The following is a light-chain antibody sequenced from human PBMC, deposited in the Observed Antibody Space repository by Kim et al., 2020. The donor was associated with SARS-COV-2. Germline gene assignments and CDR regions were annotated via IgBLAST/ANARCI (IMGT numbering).Light chain of an antibody. J-gene: IGLJ1*01. CDR3: TSYTTSSTYV. CDR2: DVS. CDR1: SSDVGGYNY. V-gene: IGLV2-14*03. Sequence: GQSITVSCTGTSSDVGGYNYVSWYQHHPGKAPKLMLYDVSKRPSGVSNRFSGSKSGNTASLTISGLQAEDEAEYYCTSYTTSSTYVFGTGTKVTVL.